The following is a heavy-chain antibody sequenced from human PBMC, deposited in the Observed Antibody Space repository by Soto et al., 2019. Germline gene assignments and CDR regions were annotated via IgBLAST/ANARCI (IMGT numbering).Heavy chain of an antibody. V-gene: IGHV3-7*03. CDR2: IKQDGSEK. CDR1: GFTFSSYW. CDR3: ARQYQEYYYGSGSYYDY. J-gene: IGHJ4*02. D-gene: IGHD3-10*01. Sequence: GGSLRLSCAASGFTFSSYWMSWVRQAPGKGLEWVANIKQDGSEKYYVDSVKGRFTISRDNAKNSLYLQMNSLRAEDTAVYYCARQYQEYYYGSGSYYDYWGQGTLVTVSS.